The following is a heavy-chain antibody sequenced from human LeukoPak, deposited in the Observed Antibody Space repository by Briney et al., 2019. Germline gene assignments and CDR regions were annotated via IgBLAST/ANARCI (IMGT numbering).Heavy chain of an antibody. CDR2: INPNSGGT. Sequence: ASVKVSCKASGYTFTGYYMHWVRQAPGQGLEWMGWINPNSGGTNYAQKFQGWVTMTRDTSISTAYMELSRLRSDDTAVYYCAREQTVRSGGSCYLVYWGQGTLVTVSS. CDR3: AREQTVRSGGSCYLVY. CDR1: GYTFTGYY. V-gene: IGHV1-2*04. J-gene: IGHJ4*02. D-gene: IGHD2-15*01.